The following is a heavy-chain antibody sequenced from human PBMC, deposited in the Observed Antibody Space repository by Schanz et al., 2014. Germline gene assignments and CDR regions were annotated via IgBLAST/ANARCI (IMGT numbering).Heavy chain of an antibody. CDR1: GFTSSNAW. CDR2: IKTKTDGGTT. V-gene: IGHV3-15*01. Sequence: EVQLVESGGGLVKPGGSLRLSCAASGFTSSNAWMSWVRQAPGKGLEWVGRIKTKTDGGTTDYAAPVKGRFTISRDDSTNTLYLQMNSLKTEDTAVYYCTTVERITIFEVVPYYYYYMDVWGKGTTVTVSS. J-gene: IGHJ6*03. D-gene: IGHD3-3*01. CDR3: TTVERITIFEVVPYYYYYMDV.